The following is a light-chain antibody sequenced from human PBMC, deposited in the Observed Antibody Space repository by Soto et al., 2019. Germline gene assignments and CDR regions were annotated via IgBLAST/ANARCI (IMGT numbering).Light chain of an antibody. CDR2: AAS. J-gene: IGKJ4*01. Sequence: DIQMIQSPFTLSASVGDRVTITCRASQSISRWLAWYQQKPGEAPKVLIFAASSLQSGLPSRFSGGGSGTDFSLTISNLQPEDFATYYCKQSKSFPLTFGGGTKVDIK. CDR3: KQSKSFPLT. V-gene: IGKV1-12*01. CDR1: QSISRW.